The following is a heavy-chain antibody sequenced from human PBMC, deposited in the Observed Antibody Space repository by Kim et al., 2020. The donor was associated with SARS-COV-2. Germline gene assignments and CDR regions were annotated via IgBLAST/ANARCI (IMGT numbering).Heavy chain of an antibody. CDR2: ISYDGSNK. D-gene: IGHD5-12*01. CDR3: AREGGVDIVATSYFDY. Sequence: GGSLRLSCAASGFTFSSYAMHWVRQAPGKGLEWVAVISYDGSNKYYADSVKGRFTISRDNSKNTLYLQMNSLRAEDTAVYYCAREGGVDIVATSYFDYWG. J-gene: IGHJ4*01. V-gene: IGHV3-30*04. CDR1: GFTFSSYA.